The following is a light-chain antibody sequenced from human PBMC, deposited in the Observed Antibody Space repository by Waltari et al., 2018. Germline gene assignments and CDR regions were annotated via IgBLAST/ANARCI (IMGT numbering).Light chain of an antibody. Sequence: SSVLTQPPSVSLAPGKTASITSGGNNIGVKSVHWYQQRPGQAPVLVIYDDSARPSGIPGLFSGSNSGNTATLTSSRVEAVDGADYYCQVWDSNTDHVIFGGGTKLTVL. J-gene: IGLJ2*01. CDR3: QVWDSNTDHVI. V-gene: IGLV3-21*04. CDR1: NIGVKS. CDR2: DDS.